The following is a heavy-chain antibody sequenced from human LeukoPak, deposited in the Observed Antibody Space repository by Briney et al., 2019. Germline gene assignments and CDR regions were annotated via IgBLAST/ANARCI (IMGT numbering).Heavy chain of an antibody. J-gene: IGHJ4*02. Sequence: GGSLRLSCAASGFTFSSYAMHWVRQTPGKGLEWVAVISYDGSNKYYADSVKGRFTISRDNSKNTLYLQMNSLRAEDTAVYYCARIEMATIDFDYWGQGTLVTVSS. CDR2: ISYDGSNK. CDR3: ARIEMATIDFDY. D-gene: IGHD5-24*01. CDR1: GFTFSSYA. V-gene: IGHV3-30*04.